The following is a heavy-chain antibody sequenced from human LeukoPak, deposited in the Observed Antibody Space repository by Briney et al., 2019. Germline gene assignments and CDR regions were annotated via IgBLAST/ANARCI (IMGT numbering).Heavy chain of an antibody. Sequence: SETLSLTCAVYGGSFSGSYWTWIRQPPGKGLEWIGEINHSGSTNYNPSLKSRVTISVDTSMNQLSLKLNSVTAADTAVYYCAIGALGSYGAFDFWGQGTMVTVSS. CDR2: INHSGST. CDR1: GGSFSGSY. J-gene: IGHJ3*01. V-gene: IGHV4-34*01. CDR3: AIGALGSYGAFDF. D-gene: IGHD1-26*01.